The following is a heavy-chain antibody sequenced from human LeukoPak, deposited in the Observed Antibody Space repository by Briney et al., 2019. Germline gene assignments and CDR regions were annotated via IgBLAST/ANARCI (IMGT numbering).Heavy chain of an antibody. CDR2: INHSGST. CDR3: ARGTHYYGSRSYLRP. CDR1: GGSFSGYY. Sequence: SETLSLTCAVYGGSFSGYYWSWIRQPPGKGLEWIGEINHSGSTNYNPPLKSRVTISVDTSKNQFSLRLSSVTAADTAVYYCARGTHYYGSRSYLRPWGQGTLVTVSS. J-gene: IGHJ5*02. D-gene: IGHD3-10*01. V-gene: IGHV4-34*01.